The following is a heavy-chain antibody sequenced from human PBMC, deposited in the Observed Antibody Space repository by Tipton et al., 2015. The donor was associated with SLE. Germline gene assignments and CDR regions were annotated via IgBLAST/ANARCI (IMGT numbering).Heavy chain of an antibody. CDR3: ARECPGTGCLDY. D-gene: IGHD2-8*02. V-gene: IGHV1-18*01. J-gene: IGHJ4*02. CDR1: GYTFTNYG. Sequence: QLVQSGAEVRKPGASVKVSCKASGYTFTNYGISCVRQAPGQGLEWMGWISANNGDTKYAQTFQDRVTLTTDTSTSTTYMELKSPTSDDKAIYYCARECPGTGCLDYWGQGTLVTVSS. CDR2: ISANNGDT.